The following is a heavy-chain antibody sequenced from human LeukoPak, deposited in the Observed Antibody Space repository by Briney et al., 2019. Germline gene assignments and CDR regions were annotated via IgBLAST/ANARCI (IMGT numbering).Heavy chain of an antibody. Sequence: SETLSLTCAVYGGSFSGYYRSWIRQPPGKGQEWIGEINHSGSTNYNPSLKSRVTISVDTSKNQFSLKLSSVTAAYSAVYYCAKIGRGSGSKRPYWGQGTLVTVSS. J-gene: IGHJ4*01. V-gene: IGHV4-34*01. CDR1: GGSFSGYY. CDR2: INHSGST. CDR3: AKIGRGSGSKRPY. D-gene: IGHD2-15*01.